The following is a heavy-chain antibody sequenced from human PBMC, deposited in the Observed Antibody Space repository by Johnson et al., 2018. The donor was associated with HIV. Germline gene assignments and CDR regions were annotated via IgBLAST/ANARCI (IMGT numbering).Heavy chain of an antibody. V-gene: IGHV3-66*01. J-gene: IGHJ3*02. CDR2: INSGGST. Sequence: VQLVESGGGLVQPGGSLRLSCAASGLTVRSNYMSWVRQAPGKGLERVSLINSGGSTYYADSVQGRFTICREHSKNTLYLQMNSRRAEDTAVYYWARDPFRDAFDICGKGTMVTVSS. CDR1: GLTVRSNY. CDR3: ARDPFRDAFDI.